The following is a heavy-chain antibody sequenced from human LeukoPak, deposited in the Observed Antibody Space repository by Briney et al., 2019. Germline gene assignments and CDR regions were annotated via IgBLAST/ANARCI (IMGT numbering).Heavy chain of an antibody. J-gene: IGHJ4*02. D-gene: IGHD6-13*01. V-gene: IGHV1-69*06. CDR1: AYTFTGYY. CDR3: ARKTSSSWYAPFDY. CDR2: IIPIFGTA. Sequence: VASVKVSCKASAYTFTGYYMHWVRQAPGQGLEWMGGIIPIFGTANYAQKFQGRVTITADKSTSTAYMELSSLRSEDTAVYYCARKTSSSWYAPFDYWGQGTLVTVSS.